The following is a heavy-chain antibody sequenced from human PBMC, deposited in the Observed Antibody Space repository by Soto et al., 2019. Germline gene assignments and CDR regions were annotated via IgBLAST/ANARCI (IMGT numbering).Heavy chain of an antibody. Sequence: EVQLLESGGGLVQPGGSLRLSCSASGFTFSSYAMSWVRQAPGKGLEWVSAITGSSGSTYYPESVKGRFTISRDNSKNTLYLQMNSLRAEDTAVYYCAKTFRSGWSPGCYFHYWGQGTLVTVSS. D-gene: IGHD6-19*01. CDR2: ITGSSGST. J-gene: IGHJ4*02. CDR1: GFTFSSYA. V-gene: IGHV3-23*01. CDR3: AKTFRSGWSPGCYFHY.